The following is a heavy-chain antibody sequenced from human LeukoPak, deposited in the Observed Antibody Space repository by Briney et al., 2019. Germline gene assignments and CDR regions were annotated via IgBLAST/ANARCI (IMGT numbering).Heavy chain of an antibody. CDR2: IYSGGST. CDR1: GFTVSSNY. J-gene: IGHJ4*02. D-gene: IGHD1-26*01. V-gene: IGHV3-53*01. CDR3: AIGGSSYYFDY. Sequence: GGSLRLSCAASGFTVSSNYVSWVRQAPGKGLEWVSVIYSGGSTYYADSVKGRFTISRDNSKNTLYLQMNSLRAEDTAVYYCAIGGSSYYFDYWGQGTLVTVSS.